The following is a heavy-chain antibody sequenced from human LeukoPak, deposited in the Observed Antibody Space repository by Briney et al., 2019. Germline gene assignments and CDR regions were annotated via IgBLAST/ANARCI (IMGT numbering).Heavy chain of an antibody. V-gene: IGHV4-59*01. D-gene: IGHD3-22*01. J-gene: IGHJ5*02. Sequence: SETLSLTCTVSGGSISSYYWSWIRQPPGKGLEWIGYIYYSGSTNYNPSLKSRVTISVDTSKNQFSLKLCSVTAADTAVYYCARADSSGFKGNWFDPWGQGTLVTVSS. CDR2: IYYSGST. CDR3: ARADSSGFKGNWFDP. CDR1: GGSISSYY.